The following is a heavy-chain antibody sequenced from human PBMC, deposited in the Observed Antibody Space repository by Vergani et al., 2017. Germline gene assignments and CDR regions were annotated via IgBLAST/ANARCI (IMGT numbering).Heavy chain of an antibody. Sequence: EVQLLESGGGLVQPGGSLRLSCEASGFSFPGYAMSWVRQAPGKGLEWVSSVSGSSATPYYADSVKGRFIISRDNSKNTLHLQMNSLRADDTAVYYCTKGSRCYTGYFFDDWGQGTLATVSS. CDR3: TKGSRCYTGYFFDD. J-gene: IGHJ4*02. CDR2: VSGSSATP. D-gene: IGHD2-2*02. V-gene: IGHV3-23*01. CDR1: GFSFPGYA.